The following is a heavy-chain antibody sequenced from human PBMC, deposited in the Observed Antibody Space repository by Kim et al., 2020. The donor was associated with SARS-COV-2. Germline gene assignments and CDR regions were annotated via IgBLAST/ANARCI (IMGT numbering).Heavy chain of an antibody. CDR2: ISSSGGST. Sequence: GGSLRLSCAASGFTFSSYAMSWVRQAPGKGLEWVSTISSSGGSTYYADSVKGRFTISRDNSKNTLYLQMNSLRAEDTAVYYCASYYYDSSGYLGAFDIWGQGTMGTVSS. V-gene: IGHV3-23*01. CDR1: GFTFSSYA. D-gene: IGHD3-22*01. J-gene: IGHJ3*02. CDR3: ASYYYDSSGYLGAFDI.